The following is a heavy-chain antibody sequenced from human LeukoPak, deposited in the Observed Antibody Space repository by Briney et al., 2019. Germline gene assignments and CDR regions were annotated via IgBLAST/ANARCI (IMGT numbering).Heavy chain of an antibody. D-gene: IGHD1-7*01. CDR2: INPGGTST. J-gene: IGHJ4*02. V-gene: IGHV3-23*01. Sequence: GGSLRLSCAASGVTFSSYAMNWVRRGPGKGLEWVSAINPGGTSTYYADSVKGRFTISRDNSKNTFYLQMNSLRAEDTALYYCAKAGGNSFFDSWSQGTLVTVSS. CDR1: GVTFSSYA. CDR3: AKAGGNSFFDS.